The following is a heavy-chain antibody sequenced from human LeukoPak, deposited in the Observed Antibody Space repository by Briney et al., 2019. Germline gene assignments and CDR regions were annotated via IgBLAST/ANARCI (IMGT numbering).Heavy chain of an antibody. V-gene: IGHV4-39*07. CDR2: IYYSGST. CDR3: ARTEIAAAGTFDP. CDR1: GGSISSSSYY. Sequence: SETLSLTCTVSGGSISSSSYYWGWIRQPPGKGLEWIGSIYYSGSTYYNPSLKSRVTISVDTSKNQFSLKLNSVTAADTAVYYCARTEIAAAGTFDPWGQGTLVTVSS. J-gene: IGHJ5*02. D-gene: IGHD6-13*01.